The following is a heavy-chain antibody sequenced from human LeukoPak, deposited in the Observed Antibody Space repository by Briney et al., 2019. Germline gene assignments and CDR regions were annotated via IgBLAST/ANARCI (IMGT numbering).Heavy chain of an antibody. D-gene: IGHD2-15*01. CDR2: INQRGST. CDR1: GGSFRGYY. CDR3: ARGWGSCSGGSCYPTGSMYYFDY. Sequence: EPLSLPFASYGGSFRGYYWSWIRQPPGKGLEGMGEINQRGSTNYNPSLKSRVTISVDTSKNQFSLKLSSVTAADTAVYYCARGWGSCSGGSCYPTGSMYYFDYWGQGALVTVSS. V-gene: IGHV4-34*01. J-gene: IGHJ4*02.